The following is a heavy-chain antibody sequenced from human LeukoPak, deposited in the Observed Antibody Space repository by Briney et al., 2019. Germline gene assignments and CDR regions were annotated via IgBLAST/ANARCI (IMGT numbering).Heavy chain of an antibody. V-gene: IGHV4-34*01. J-gene: IGHJ4*02. D-gene: IGHD2-2*01. CDR1: GGSFSGYY. Sequence: SETLSLTYAVYGGSFSGYYWSWIRQPPGKGLEWIGEINHSGSTNYNPSLKSRVTISVDTSKNQFSLKLSSVTAADTAVYYCARGVESDIVVVPAANPPHYFDYWGQGTLVTVSS. CDR2: INHSGST. CDR3: ARGVESDIVVVPAANPPHYFDY.